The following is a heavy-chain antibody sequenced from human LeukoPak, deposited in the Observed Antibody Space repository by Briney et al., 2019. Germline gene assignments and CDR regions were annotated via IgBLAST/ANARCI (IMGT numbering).Heavy chain of an antibody. V-gene: IGHV3-30*02. CDR1: GFTFSSYG. J-gene: IGHJ4*02. CDR2: IRYDGSNK. D-gene: IGHD2-21*01. CDR3: ARDPYCGGDCRGYYFDY. Sequence: GGSLRLSCAASGFTFSSYGVHWVRQAPGKGLEWVAFIRYDGSNKYYADSVKGRFTISRDNSKNTLYLQMNSLRAEDTAVYYCARDPYCGGDCRGYYFDYWGQGTLVTVSS.